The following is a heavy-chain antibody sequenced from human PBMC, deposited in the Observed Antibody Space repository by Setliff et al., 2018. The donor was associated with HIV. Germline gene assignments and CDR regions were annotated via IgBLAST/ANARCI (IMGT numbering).Heavy chain of an antibody. CDR3: VRNFGWALGT. V-gene: IGHV4-34*01. CDR1: GGSFSGSY. Sequence: PSETLSLTCAVYGGSFSGSYWSWIRQPPGKGLEWIGEVCQRGGINYNPFLWRRSTLSMDKPNNRFSLEMRSLTAADTAMYFCVRNFGWALGTWGQGTLVTVSS. J-gene: IGHJ5*02. CDR2: VCQRGGI. D-gene: IGHD3-10*01.